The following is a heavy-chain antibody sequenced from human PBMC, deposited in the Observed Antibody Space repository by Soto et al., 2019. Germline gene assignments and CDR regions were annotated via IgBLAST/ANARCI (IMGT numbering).Heavy chain of an antibody. Sequence: PAETLSLTCAIYGASFSRYYWSRIRQLPGKGLEWIGEINHSGSTNYNPSLKSRVTISVDTSKNHFSLKLSSVTAADTAVYYCARRASASSTRLNWFALWGQG. CDR1: GASFSRYY. V-gene: IGHV4-34*01. CDR3: ARRASASSTRLNWFAL. CDR2: INHSGST. D-gene: IGHD6-13*01. J-gene: IGHJ5*02.